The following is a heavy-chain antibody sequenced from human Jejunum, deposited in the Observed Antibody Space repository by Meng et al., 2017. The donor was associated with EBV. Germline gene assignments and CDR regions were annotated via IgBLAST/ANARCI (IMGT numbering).Heavy chain of an antibody. Sequence: QVQLQESGPRLVTPSWPLSRTCGVSGDSVSTDKWWSWVRQSPGKGLEWIGETSHRGITYYNPSLESRVTISIDTSKSQFSLRLRSVTAADTAVYYCARASWERLLEYWGQGTLVTVSS. CDR3: ARASWERLLEY. CDR2: TSHRGIT. D-gene: IGHD1-26*01. J-gene: IGHJ4*02. V-gene: IGHV4-4*02. CDR1: GDSVSTDKW.